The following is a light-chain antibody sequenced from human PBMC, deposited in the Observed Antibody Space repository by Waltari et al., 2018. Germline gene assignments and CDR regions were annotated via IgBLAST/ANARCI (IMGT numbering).Light chain of an antibody. CDR3: QNHERLPAV. Sequence: RKASHGVCQKLSRVQAETWQGSKAPHLGCIQQARWHPDRFSGSGSGTDFSLTISRLEPEDFAVYYCQNHERLPAVFGQGTKVEIK. CDR1: HGVCQK. J-gene: IGKJ1*01. V-gene: IGKV3-20*01. CDR2: CI.